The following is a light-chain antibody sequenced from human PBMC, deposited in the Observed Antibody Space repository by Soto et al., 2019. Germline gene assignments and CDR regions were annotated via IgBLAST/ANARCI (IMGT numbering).Light chain of an antibody. V-gene: IGLV1-47*01. Sequence: QSVLTQPPSASGTPGQGVTISCSGSTSNIGSNYVYWYQQLPGTAPKLLIYRNNQRPSGVPDRFSGSKSGTSASLAISGLRSDDEADYFCATLDDSLTSFYIFGPPPKVAVL. CDR1: TSNIGSNY. CDR2: RNN. J-gene: IGLJ1*01. CDR3: ATLDDSLTSFYI.